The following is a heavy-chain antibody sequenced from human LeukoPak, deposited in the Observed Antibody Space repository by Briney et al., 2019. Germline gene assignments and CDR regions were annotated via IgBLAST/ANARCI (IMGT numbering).Heavy chain of an antibody. CDR1: GFTFRGYW. J-gene: IGHJ4*02. CDR3: ARNPRYCSGGSCRQVPVDY. D-gene: IGHD2-15*01. Sequence: PGGSLRLSCAASGFTFRGYWMHWVRQAPGKGLVWVSRIKSDGSGTTYADSVKGRFTISRDNAKNTLYLQMNSLRAEDTAVYYCARNPRYCSGGSCRQVPVDYWGQGTLVTVSS. CDR2: IKSDGSGT. V-gene: IGHV3-74*01.